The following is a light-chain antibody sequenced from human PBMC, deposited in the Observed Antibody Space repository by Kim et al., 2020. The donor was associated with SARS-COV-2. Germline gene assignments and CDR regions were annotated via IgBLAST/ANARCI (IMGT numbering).Light chain of an antibody. CDR1: QSISIPH. CDR2: GAS. J-gene: IGKJ2*01. CDR3: QHYGSSPYT. V-gene: IGKV3-20*01. Sequence: EIVLTQSPGTLSLSPGERVTLSCRASQSISIPHVSWYQQRSCQAPRLLIYGASARASGIPDRFSGSGSGTDFTLTINRLEPEDFAVYYCQHYGSSPYTFGQGTKLEI.